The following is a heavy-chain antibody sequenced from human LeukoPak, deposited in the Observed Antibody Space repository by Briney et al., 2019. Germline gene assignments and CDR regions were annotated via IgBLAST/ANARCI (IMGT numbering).Heavy chain of an antibody. Sequence: GASVKVSCKASGYTFTSYGISWVRQAPGQGLEWMGWISAYNGNTNYAQKLQGRVTMTTDTSTSTAYMELRSLRSDDTAVYYCARDSARAVVVAATPYYYYGMDVWGKGTTVTVSS. CDR1: GYTFTSYG. V-gene: IGHV1-18*04. J-gene: IGHJ6*04. CDR3: ARDSARAVVVAATPYYYYGMDV. CDR2: ISAYNGNT. D-gene: IGHD2-15*01.